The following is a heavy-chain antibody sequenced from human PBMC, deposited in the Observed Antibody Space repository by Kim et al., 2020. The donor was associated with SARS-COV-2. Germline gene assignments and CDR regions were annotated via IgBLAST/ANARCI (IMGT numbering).Heavy chain of an antibody. CDR1: GYSFTSYW. V-gene: IGHV5-10-1*01. J-gene: IGHJ3*02. Sequence: GESLKISCKGFGYSFTSYWITWVCQMPGKGLEWIGRIDPTDSYVHYSPSFQGHVTMSADKSINTAYLQWSSLKASDTAIYYCARPGEGVTNDAFDIWGQGTMVTVSS. D-gene: IGHD3-10*01. CDR3: ARPGEGVTNDAFDI. CDR2: IDPTDSYV.